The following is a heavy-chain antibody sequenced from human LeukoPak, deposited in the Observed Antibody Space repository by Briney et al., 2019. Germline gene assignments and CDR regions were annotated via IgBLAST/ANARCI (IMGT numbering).Heavy chain of an antibody. CDR2: ISYDGSNK. V-gene: IGHV3-30-3*01. Sequence: GGSLRLSCAASGFTFSSYAMHWVRQAPGKGLEWVAVISYDGSNKYYADSVKGRFTISRDNAKNSLYLQMNSLRAEDTAVYYCARDPRESPYFRYGMDVWGQGTTVTVSS. J-gene: IGHJ6*02. D-gene: IGHD2/OR15-2a*01. CDR1: GFTFSSYA. CDR3: ARDPRESPYFRYGMDV.